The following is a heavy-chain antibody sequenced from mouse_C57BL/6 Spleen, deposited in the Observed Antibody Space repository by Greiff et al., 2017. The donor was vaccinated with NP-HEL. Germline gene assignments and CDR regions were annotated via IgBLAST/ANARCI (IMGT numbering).Heavy chain of an antibody. CDR1: GYTFTSYW. Sequence: QVHVKQSGAELVKPGASVKLSCKASGYTFTSYWMHWVKQRPGQGLEWIGMIHPNSGSTNYNEKFKSKATLTVDKSSSTAYMQLSSLTSEDSAVYYCARGVTTVVATDFDVWGTGTTVTVSS. CDR3: ARGVTTVVATDFDV. J-gene: IGHJ1*03. V-gene: IGHV1-64*01. CDR2: IHPNSGST. D-gene: IGHD1-1*01.